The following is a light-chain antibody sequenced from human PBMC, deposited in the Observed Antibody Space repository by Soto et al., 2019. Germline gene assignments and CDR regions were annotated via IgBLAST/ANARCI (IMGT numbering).Light chain of an antibody. CDR2: AAS. CDR3: QQYNKWPLT. CDR1: QSVNRN. V-gene: IGKV3-15*01. J-gene: IGKJ4*01. Sequence: EIVMTQSPATLSVSPGERATLSCRASQSVNRNLAWYQQKFGQAPRLLIYAASTRATGIPARFSGSGSETEFTLTISSLQSEDFAVYYCQQYNKWPLTFGGGTKVEIK.